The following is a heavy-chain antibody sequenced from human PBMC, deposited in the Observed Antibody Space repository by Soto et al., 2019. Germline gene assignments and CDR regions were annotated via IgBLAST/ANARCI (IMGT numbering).Heavy chain of an antibody. D-gene: IGHD3-22*01. CDR2: IIPFLGVT. CDR3: ERVWDSSVSTWLFGGL. Sequence: QVQLVQSGAEVKKPGSSVKVSCKSSGGTYSPYTINWVRQAPGQGLEWMGRIIPFLGVTNYGLKFQARVTITADKAPNTAYMELRGQRFEDTAVYYCERVWDSSVSTWLFGGLWGRGTLVTVSS. J-gene: IGHJ4*02. CDR1: GGTYSPYT. V-gene: IGHV1-69*02.